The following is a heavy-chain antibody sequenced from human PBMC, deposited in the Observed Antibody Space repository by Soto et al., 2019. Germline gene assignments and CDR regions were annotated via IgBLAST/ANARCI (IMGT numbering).Heavy chain of an antibody. Sequence: QVQLQESGPGLVKPSETLSLTCAVSSGSISGSYWWTWVRQPPGKGLEWIGEITNCGNSNYNPSLKSQVTLSVDKTRNHFSLKLISVTAADTAVYFCAREDSNVWSPHFDFWGQGVLVTVSS. CDR3: AREDSNVWSPHFDF. D-gene: IGHD6-19*01. J-gene: IGHJ4*02. V-gene: IGHV4-4*02. CDR1: SGSISGSYW. CDR2: ITNCGNS.